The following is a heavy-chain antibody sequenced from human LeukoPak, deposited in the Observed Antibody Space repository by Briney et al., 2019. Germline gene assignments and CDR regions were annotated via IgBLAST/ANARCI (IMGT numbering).Heavy chain of an antibody. D-gene: IGHD1/OR15-1a*01. CDR3: ASSSAGTGPYYMDV. CDR1: GFTFSSYS. Sequence: GGSLRLSCAASGFTFSSYSMNWVRQAPGKGLEWVSSISSSSSYIYYADSVKGRFTISRDNAKSSLYLQMNSLRAEDTAVYYCASSSAGTGPYYMDVWGKGTTVTVSS. CDR2: ISSSSSYI. J-gene: IGHJ6*03. V-gene: IGHV3-21*01.